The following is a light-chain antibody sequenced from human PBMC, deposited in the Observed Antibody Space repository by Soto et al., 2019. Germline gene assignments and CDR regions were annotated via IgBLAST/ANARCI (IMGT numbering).Light chain of an antibody. CDR2: GAS. J-gene: IGKJ1*01. CDR1: QSVSNF. V-gene: IGKV1-39*01. CDR3: QQSYRTPKT. Sequence: DIQMTQSPSSLSASIGDTVTITCRASQSVSNFLNWYQLKRGKAPKLLIYGASSLQSGVPSRFSGSGSGTDFSLTISSLQPDDFATYYCQQSYRTPKTFGQGTKVEIK.